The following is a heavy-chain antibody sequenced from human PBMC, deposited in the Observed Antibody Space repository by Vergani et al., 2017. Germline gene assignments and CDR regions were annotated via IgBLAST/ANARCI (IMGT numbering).Heavy chain of an antibody. CDR1: RGSISHYY. D-gene: IGHD3-10*01. Sequence: QVQLQESGPGLVKPSETLSLTCTVSRGSISHYYWSWVRQSAGKGLEWIGRISGSGSTNYNPSLKSRVTISVDTSKNQFSLKLSSVTAADTAVYYCARRADYYGSGSHDYWGQGTLVTVSS. CDR2: ISGSGST. CDR3: ARRADYYGSGSHDY. J-gene: IGHJ4*02. V-gene: IGHV4-4*07.